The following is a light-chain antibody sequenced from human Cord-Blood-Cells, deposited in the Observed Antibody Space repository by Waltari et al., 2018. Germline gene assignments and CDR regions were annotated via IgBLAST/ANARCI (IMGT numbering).Light chain of an antibody. CDR1: QGISNY. Sequence: DIQMTQSPSPLSASVGDRVTLTCRARQGISNYLAWYQQKPGKVPKLLIYAASTLQSGVPSRFSGSGSGTDFTLTISSLQPEDVATYYCQKYNSAPRTFGQGTKVEIK. CDR3: QKYNSAPRT. J-gene: IGKJ1*01. V-gene: IGKV1-27*01. CDR2: AAS.